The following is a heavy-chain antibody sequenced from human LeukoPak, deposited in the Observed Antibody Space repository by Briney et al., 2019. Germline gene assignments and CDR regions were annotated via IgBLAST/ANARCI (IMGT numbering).Heavy chain of an antibody. V-gene: IGHV4-39*07. CDR3: ARGGGMGHYYYYMDV. D-gene: IGHD5-24*01. J-gene: IGHJ6*03. CDR2: IFYSGST. Sequence: SETLSLTCTVSSGSISTSNYYWGWVRQPPGKALEWIGNIFYSGSTYYSPSLKSRVTISLDTSRNQFSLKLSSVTAADTAVYYCARGGGMGHYYYYMDVWGKGTTVTISS. CDR1: SGSISTSNYY.